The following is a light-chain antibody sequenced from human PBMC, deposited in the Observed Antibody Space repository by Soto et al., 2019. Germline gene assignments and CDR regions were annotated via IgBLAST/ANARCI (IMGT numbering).Light chain of an antibody. V-gene: IGLV2-11*01. CDR3: CSYAGSYTWV. J-gene: IGLJ3*02. Sequence: QSALTQPRSVSGSPGQSVTISCTGTSSDVGDYNYVSWYQQHPGKAPKLLIYAVNMRPSGVPDRFSGSKSGNTASLTISGLQAEDESDYSCCSYAGSYTWVFGGGTKVTVL. CDR2: AVN. CDR1: SSDVGDYNY.